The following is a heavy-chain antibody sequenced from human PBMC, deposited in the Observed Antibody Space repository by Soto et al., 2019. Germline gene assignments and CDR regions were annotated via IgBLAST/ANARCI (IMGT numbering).Heavy chain of an antibody. Sequence: SVKVSCKDSGYTFTSYAMHWVRQAPGQRLEWMGWINAGNGNTKYSQKFQGRVTITRDTSASTAYMELSSLRSEDTDVYYCARDQDRVVVAAPTYWGQGTLVTVYS. J-gene: IGHJ4*02. CDR2: INAGNGNT. D-gene: IGHD2-15*01. CDR3: ARDQDRVVVAAPTY. CDR1: GYTFTSYA. V-gene: IGHV1-3*01.